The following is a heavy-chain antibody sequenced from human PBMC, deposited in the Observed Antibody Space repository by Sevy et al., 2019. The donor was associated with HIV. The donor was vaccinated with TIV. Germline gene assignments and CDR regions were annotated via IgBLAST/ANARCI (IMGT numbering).Heavy chain of an antibody. D-gene: IGHD1-26*01. CDR1: GFTFSSYW. Sequence: GGSLRLSCAASGFTFSSYWMSWVRQAPGKGLEWVANIKQDGSEKYYVDSVKGRFTISRDNAKNSLYLQMNSLRAEDTAVYYCAREADSGSYEANYYGMDVWGQGTTVTVSS. V-gene: IGHV3-7*01. J-gene: IGHJ6*02. CDR3: AREADSGSYEANYYGMDV. CDR2: IKQDGSEK.